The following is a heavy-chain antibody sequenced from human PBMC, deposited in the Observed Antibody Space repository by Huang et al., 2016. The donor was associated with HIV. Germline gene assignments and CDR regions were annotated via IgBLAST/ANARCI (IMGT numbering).Heavy chain of an antibody. V-gene: IGHV3-7*01. CDR2: RNQDGTEK. CDR3: ARDRRDVFDF. J-gene: IGHJ3*01. Sequence: EVQLVESGGGLVQPGGSLRLSCGASGFTFTTYWLTWVRQDPGKGLEWVANRNQDGTEKYYVDSVKGRFTIARDNAEKSLYLRMNRLRAEDTAIYYCARDRRDVFDFWGQGTMVTVSS. CDR1: GFTFTTYW.